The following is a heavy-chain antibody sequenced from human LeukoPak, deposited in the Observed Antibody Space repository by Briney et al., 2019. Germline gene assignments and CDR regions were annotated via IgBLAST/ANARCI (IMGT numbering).Heavy chain of an antibody. Sequence: SATLYLSCNVSGGSINNYYRSWIRQPPGKGLEWIGRIYTRWSTNYNPSLKSRVTMAVDTSKNQFSLKLSSVTAADTAVYYCARGRYCSADICSGGDAFDIWGQGTMVSVSS. CDR2: IYTRWST. CDR3: ARGRYCSADICSGGDAFDI. D-gene: IGHD2-15*01. J-gene: IGHJ3*02. CDR1: GGSINNYY. V-gene: IGHV4-4*07.